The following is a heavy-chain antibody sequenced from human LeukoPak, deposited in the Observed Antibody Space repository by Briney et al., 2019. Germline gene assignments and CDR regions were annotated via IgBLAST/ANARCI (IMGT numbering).Heavy chain of an antibody. CDR3: ARASSDQYQLLSFGFDY. CDR1: GYTFTGYY. V-gene: IGHV1-2*02. Sequence: ASVKVSCKASGYTFTGYYMHWVRQAPGQGLEWMGWINTNRGGTNYAQKFQGRVTMTRDTSISTAYMELSRLRSDDTAVYYCARASSDQYQLLSFGFDYWGQGTLVTVSS. J-gene: IGHJ4*02. D-gene: IGHD2-2*01. CDR2: INTNRGGT.